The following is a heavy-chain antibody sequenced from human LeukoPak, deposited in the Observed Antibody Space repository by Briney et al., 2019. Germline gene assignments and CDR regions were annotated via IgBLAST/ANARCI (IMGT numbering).Heavy chain of an antibody. D-gene: IGHD1-26*01. CDR2: ISLAGQT. Sequence: SGTLSLTCGVSGGSVSGTNWWSWVRQPPGQGLEWIGEISLAGQTNYNPSLNGRVTMSLDKSSNQLSLHLTSVTAADTATYFCSRESGPFCPFGYWGQGTLVIVSS. CDR3: SRESGPFCPFGY. CDR1: GGSVSGTNW. V-gene: IGHV4-4*02. J-gene: IGHJ4*02.